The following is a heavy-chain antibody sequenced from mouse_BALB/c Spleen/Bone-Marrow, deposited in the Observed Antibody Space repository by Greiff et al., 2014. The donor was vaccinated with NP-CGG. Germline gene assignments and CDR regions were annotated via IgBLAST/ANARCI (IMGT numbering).Heavy chain of an antibody. D-gene: IGHD1-1*01. Sequence: DVKLVESGPDLVKPSQSLSLTCTVTGYSIASGYSWHWIRQFPGNKLEWMGYIHYSGSTNYNPSLKSRISITRDTSKNQFFLQLNSVTTEDTATYYCAKDDYGRSRFAYWGQGTLVTVSA. CDR2: IHYSGST. CDR1: GYSIASGYS. V-gene: IGHV3-1*02. J-gene: IGHJ3*01. CDR3: AKDDYGRSRFAY.